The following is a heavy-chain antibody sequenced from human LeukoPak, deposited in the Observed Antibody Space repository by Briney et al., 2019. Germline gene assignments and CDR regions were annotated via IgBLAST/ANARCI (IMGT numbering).Heavy chain of an antibody. Sequence: ASVKVSCKASGGTFSSYAIRWVRQAPGQGLEWVGGIIPIFGTANYAQKFQGRVTITADESTSTAYMELSSLRSEDTAVYYCARLSQQYTVPYYFDYWGQGTLVTVSS. D-gene: IGHD2-2*02. CDR2: IIPIFGTA. J-gene: IGHJ4*02. V-gene: IGHV1-69*13. CDR1: GGTFSSYA. CDR3: ARLSQQYTVPYYFDY.